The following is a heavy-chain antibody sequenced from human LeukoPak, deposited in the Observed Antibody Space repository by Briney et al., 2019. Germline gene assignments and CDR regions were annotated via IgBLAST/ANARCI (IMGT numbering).Heavy chain of an antibody. CDR2: IYTSGTT. V-gene: IGHV4-4*07. J-gene: IGHJ4*02. CDR1: AGSISNYF. D-gene: IGHD3-10*01. Sequence: SETLSLTCTVSAGSISNYFWSWIRQPAWKGLEWIGRIYTSGTTNYSPSLKSRVTMSVDTSTNQFSLKLTSVTAADTAVYYCARENGSGSRGLDFWGQGTLVTVSS. CDR3: ARENGSGSRGLDF.